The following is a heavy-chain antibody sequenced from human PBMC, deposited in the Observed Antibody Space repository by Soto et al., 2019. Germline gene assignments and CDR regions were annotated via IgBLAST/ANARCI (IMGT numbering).Heavy chain of an antibody. D-gene: IGHD5-12*01. CDR1: GFSFSDYY. CDR2: ISNSGRTI. V-gene: IGHV3-11*01. CDR3: AASGYGRGYFDY. J-gene: IGHJ4*02. Sequence: VGSLRLSCAASGFSFSDYYMNWIRQAPGKGLEWVSYISNSGRTIYYADSVKGRFTISRDNAKNSLYLQMNSLRAEDTAVYYCAASGYGRGYFDYWGQGALVTVSS.